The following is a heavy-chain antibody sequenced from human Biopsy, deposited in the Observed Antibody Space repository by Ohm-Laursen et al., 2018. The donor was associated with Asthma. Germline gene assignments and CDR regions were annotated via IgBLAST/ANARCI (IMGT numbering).Heavy chain of an antibody. CDR1: GFTSLRSP. Sequence: SLRLSCTPSGFTSLRSPMSWVRQAPGKGLERVSAITRSGGTTYYADSVRARFTISRDNSKSTLFLQMDSLSAEDTAVYYCAKDFRGIAVAGDRGFDYWGQGTLVTVSS. V-gene: IGHV3-23*01. J-gene: IGHJ4*02. CDR3: AKDFRGIAVAGDRGFDY. CDR2: ITRSGGTT. D-gene: IGHD6-19*01.